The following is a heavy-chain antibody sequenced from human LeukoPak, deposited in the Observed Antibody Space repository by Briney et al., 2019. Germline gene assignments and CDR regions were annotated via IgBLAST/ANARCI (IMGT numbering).Heavy chain of an antibody. CDR3: ARDRYFGSDGFDI. CDR2: TWYDGSNN. CDR1: GLTVSSKY. V-gene: IGHV3-33*08. J-gene: IGHJ3*02. D-gene: IGHD3-10*01. Sequence: GGSLRLSCAASGLTVSSKYMSWVRQAPGKGPEWLQVTWYDGSNNHYADSVKGRFTISRDNSKNTVFLEMNSLRAEDTAVYHCARDRYFGSDGFDIWGPGTMVIVSS.